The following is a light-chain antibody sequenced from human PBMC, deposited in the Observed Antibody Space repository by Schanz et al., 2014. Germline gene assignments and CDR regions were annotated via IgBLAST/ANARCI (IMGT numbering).Light chain of an antibody. CDR3: SSYAGSSPWV. CDR2: DVS. Sequence: QSALTQPASVSGSPGQSITISCTGTSSDVGGYNYVSWFQQHPGKAPKVMIYDVSNRPSGVSNRFSGSKSGNTASLTISGLQAEDEADYYCSSYAGSSPWVFGGGTKLTVL. CDR1: SSDVGGYNY. J-gene: IGLJ3*02. V-gene: IGLV2-14*01.